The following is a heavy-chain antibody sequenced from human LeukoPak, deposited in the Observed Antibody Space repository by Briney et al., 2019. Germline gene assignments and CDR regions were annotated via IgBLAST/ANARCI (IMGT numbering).Heavy chain of an antibody. CDR1: GGTFSSYA. CDR2: IIPIFGTA. J-gene: IGHJ5*02. Sequence: SVKVSCKASGGTFSSYAISWVRQAPGQGLEWMGGIIPIFGTANYAQKFQGRVTITADKPTSTAYMELSSLRSEDTAVYYCARDVVRGVIQSNWFDPWGQGTLVTVSS. V-gene: IGHV1-69*06. D-gene: IGHD3-10*01. CDR3: ARDVVRGVIQSNWFDP.